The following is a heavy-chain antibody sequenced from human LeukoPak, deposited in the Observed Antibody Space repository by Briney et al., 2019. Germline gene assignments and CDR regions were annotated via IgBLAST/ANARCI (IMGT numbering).Heavy chain of an antibody. CDR1: GFIFSSYG. J-gene: IGHJ4*02. D-gene: IGHD1-1*01. V-gene: IGHV3-30*18. Sequence: GGSLRLSCAASGFIFSSYGMHWVRQAPGKGLEWVAVISYDGSNKYYADSLKGRFTISRDNSKNTLYLQMNSLRAEDTAVHYCVKTALRYMVRLDGDYWGQGTLVTVSS. CDR2: ISYDGSNK. CDR3: VKTALRYMVRLDGDY.